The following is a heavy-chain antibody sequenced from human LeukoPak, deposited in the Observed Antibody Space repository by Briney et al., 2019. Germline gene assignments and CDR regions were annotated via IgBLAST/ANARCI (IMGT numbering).Heavy chain of an antibody. CDR3: ARDYGDYPSY. Sequence: ASVKVSCKASGYSFTSYVITCVRQAPGQGLEWKGWISGYNSNTKYAQKFQGRVTMTTDTSTSTAYMELRSLRSDDTAVYYCARDYGDYPSYWGQGTLVTVSS. CDR2: ISGYNSNT. D-gene: IGHD4-17*01. J-gene: IGHJ4*02. CDR1: GYSFTSYV. V-gene: IGHV1-18*01.